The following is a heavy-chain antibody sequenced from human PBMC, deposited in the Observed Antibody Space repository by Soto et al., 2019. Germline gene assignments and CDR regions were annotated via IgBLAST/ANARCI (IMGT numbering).Heavy chain of an antibody. CDR3: ARGRPMLGAKTFFDY. Sequence: SETLSLTCKVSVDSVSSGRDFWSWIRQHPGMALEWIGYISYSGTTYYTPSLRSRVSISIDTSQNQFCLRLDSVTAADTAVYYCARGRPMLGAKTFFDYWGQGTRVTVSS. V-gene: IGHV4-31*03. J-gene: IGHJ4*02. CDR2: ISYSGTT. D-gene: IGHD1-26*01. CDR1: VDSVSSGRDF.